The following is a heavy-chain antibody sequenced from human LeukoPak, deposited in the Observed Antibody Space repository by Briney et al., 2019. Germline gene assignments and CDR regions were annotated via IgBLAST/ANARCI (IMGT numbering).Heavy chain of an antibody. CDR3: ARDVYYDFWSGDTNWFDP. CDR1: GFTFSSYG. D-gene: IGHD3-3*01. J-gene: IGHJ5*02. V-gene: IGHV3-30*02. Sequence: GGSLRLSCAASGFTFSSYGMHWVRQAPGKGLEWVAFIRYDGSNKYYADSVKGRFTISRDNSKNTLYLQMNSLRAEDTAVYYCARDVYYDFWSGDTNWFDPWGQGTLVTVSS. CDR2: IRYDGSNK.